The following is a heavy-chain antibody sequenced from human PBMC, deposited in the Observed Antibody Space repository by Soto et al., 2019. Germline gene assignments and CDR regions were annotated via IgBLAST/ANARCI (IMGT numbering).Heavy chain of an antibody. Sequence: LRLSCAASGFTFSDYYMSWIRQAPGKGLEWVSYISSSGSTIYYADSVKGRFTISRDNAKNSLYLQMNSLRAEDTAVYYCARARSSWYNYYYGMDVWGQGTTVTVSS. D-gene: IGHD6-13*01. J-gene: IGHJ6*02. CDR1: GFTFSDYY. CDR2: ISSSGSTI. V-gene: IGHV3-11*01. CDR3: ARARSSWYNYYYGMDV.